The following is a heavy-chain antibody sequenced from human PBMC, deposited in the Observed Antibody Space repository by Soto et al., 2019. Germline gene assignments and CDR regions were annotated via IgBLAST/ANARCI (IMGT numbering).Heavy chain of an antibody. CDR2: TYYRSKWYN. CDR1: GDSGSRNRAA. J-gene: IGHJ4*02. D-gene: IGHD2-15*01. CDR3: ACFIEGPRLIFAS. V-gene: IGHV6-1*01. Sequence: SQTRSVTCAISGDSGSRNRAAWNWIRQSPSRGLEWLGRTYYRSKWYNDYAVSVKSRITINPDTSKNQFSLQLTFVTPEATAVYYCACFIEGPRLIFASWGQGTLVT.